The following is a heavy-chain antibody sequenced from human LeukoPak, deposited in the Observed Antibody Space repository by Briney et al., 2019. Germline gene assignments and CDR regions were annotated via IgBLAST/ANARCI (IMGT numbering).Heavy chain of an antibody. D-gene: IGHD3-10*01. CDR2: ISYDGSNK. CDR1: GFTFSSYA. Sequence: QPGGSLRLSCAASGFTFSSYAMHWVRQAPGKGLEWVAVISYDGSNKYYADSVKGRFTISRDNSKNTLYLQMNSLRAEDTAVYYCAGSVVRGVIRDWGQGTLVTVSS. V-gene: IGHV3-30*04. CDR3: AGSVVRGVIRD. J-gene: IGHJ4*02.